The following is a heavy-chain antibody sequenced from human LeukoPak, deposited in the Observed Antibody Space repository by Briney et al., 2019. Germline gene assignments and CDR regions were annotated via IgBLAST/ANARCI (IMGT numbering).Heavy chain of an antibody. CDR2: IRYDGSNK. D-gene: IGHD2-15*01. V-gene: IGHV3-30*02. Sequence: PGGSLRLSCAASGFTFSSYDMHWVRQAPGKGLEWVAFIRYDGSNKYNADSVKGRFTISRDNSKNTLSLQMNSLRAEDTAMYYCARELGYCSGGSCLNWFDPWGQGTLVTVSS. CDR3: ARELGYCSGGSCLNWFDP. CDR1: GFTFSSYD. J-gene: IGHJ5*02.